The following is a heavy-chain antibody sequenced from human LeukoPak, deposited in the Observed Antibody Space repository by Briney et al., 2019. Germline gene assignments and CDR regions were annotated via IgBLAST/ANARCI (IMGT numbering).Heavy chain of an antibody. J-gene: IGHJ6*03. CDR2: INHSGST. CDR1: GYSISSGYY. D-gene: IGHD5-18*01. Sequence: SETLSLTCTVSGYSISSGYYWSWIRQPPGKGLEWIGEINHSGSTNYNPSLKSRVTISVDTSKNQFSLKLSSVTAADTAVYYCARYSYGYYYYYMDVWGKGTTVTVSS. V-gene: IGHV4-38-2*02. CDR3: ARYSYGYYYYYMDV.